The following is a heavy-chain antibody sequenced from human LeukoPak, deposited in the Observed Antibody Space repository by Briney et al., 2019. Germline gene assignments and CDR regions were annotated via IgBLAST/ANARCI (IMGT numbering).Heavy chain of an antibody. CDR3: AITPGATVTAFYYYYYMDV. V-gene: IGHV4-4*07. CDR2: IYTSGST. J-gene: IGHJ6*03. CDR1: GGSISSYY. Sequence: SETLSLTCTVSGGSISSYYWSWIRQPAGKGLEWIGRIYTSGSTNYNPSLKSRVTMSVDTSKNQFSLKLGSVTAADTAVDYCAITPGATVTAFYYYYYMDVWGKGTTVTVSS. D-gene: IGHD4-17*01.